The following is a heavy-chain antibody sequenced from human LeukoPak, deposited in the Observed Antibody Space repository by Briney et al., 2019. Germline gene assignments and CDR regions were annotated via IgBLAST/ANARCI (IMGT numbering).Heavy chain of an antibody. CDR1: GYIFTSYY. J-gene: IGHJ4*02. V-gene: IGHV1-46*01. CDR2: INPSGGST. D-gene: IGHD6-25*01. Sequence: GASVKVSCKASGYIFTSYYMHWVRQAPGQGLEWMGIINPSGGSTSYTQKFQGRVTMTRDTSTTTVYMELSSLRSQDTAVYYCARHKEVGGYYFDYWGQGTLVTVSS. CDR3: ARHKEVGGYYFDY.